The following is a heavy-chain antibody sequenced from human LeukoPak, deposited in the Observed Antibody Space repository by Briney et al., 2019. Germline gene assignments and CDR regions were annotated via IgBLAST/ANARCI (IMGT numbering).Heavy chain of an antibody. CDR2: INPNSGGT. D-gene: IGHD6-13*01. Sequence: ASVKVSCKASGYTFTGYYMHWVRQAPGQGLEWMGWINPNSGGTNYAQKFQGRVTMTRDTSISTAYMELSRLRSDDTAVYYCARDRSSSFDLNDYWGQGTLVTVSS. CDR1: GYTFTGYY. J-gene: IGHJ4*02. V-gene: IGHV1-2*02. CDR3: ARDRSSSFDLNDY.